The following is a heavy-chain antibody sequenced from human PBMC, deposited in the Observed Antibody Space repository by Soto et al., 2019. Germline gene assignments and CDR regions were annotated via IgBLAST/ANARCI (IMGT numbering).Heavy chain of an antibody. Sequence: SQTLSLTCAISGDSVSTNSATWDWIRQSPSRGLEWLGRTYYRSRWYNDYAVSVKGRITINPDTSNNQLSLQLNSVTPDDTAVYYCARSVDPWGQGTLVTVSS. CDR3: ARSVDP. CDR1: GDSVSTNSAT. V-gene: IGHV6-1*01. CDR2: TYYRSRWYN. J-gene: IGHJ5*02.